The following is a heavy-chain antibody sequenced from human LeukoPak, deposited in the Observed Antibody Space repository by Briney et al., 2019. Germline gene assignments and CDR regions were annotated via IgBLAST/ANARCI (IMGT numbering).Heavy chain of an antibody. D-gene: IGHD1-7*01. J-gene: IGHJ4*02. V-gene: IGHV1-2*02. CDR3: ARAELPGDY. Sequence: ASVKVSCKASGYTFTSYGISWVRQAPGQGLEWMGWINPNSGGTNYAQKFQGRVTMTRDTSISTAYMELRSLRSDDTAVYYCARAELPGDYWGQGTLVTVSS. CDR1: GYTFTSYG. CDR2: INPNSGGT.